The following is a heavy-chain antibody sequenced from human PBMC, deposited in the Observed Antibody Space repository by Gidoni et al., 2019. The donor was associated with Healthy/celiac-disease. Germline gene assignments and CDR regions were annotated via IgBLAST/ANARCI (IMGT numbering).Heavy chain of an antibody. CDR2: IYHSGST. Sequence: QVQLQESGPGLVKPSETLSLTCTVSGYSISSGYYWGWIRQPPGKGLEWIGSIYHSGSTYYNPSLKSRVTISVDTSKNQFSLKRSAVTAADTAVYYCASLGYSSSWSVDYWGQGTLVTVSS. J-gene: IGHJ4*02. CDR1: GYSISSGYY. CDR3: ASLGYSSSWSVDY. V-gene: IGHV4-38-2*02. D-gene: IGHD6-13*01.